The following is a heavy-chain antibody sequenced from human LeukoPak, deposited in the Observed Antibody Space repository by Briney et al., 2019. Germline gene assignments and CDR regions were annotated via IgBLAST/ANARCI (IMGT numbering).Heavy chain of an antibody. CDR2: ISWNSGSI. J-gene: IGHJ3*02. Sequence: GGSLRLSCAASGFTFGDYAMHWVRQAPGKGLEWVSGISWNSGSIVYADSVKGRFTISRDNAKNSLYLQMNSLIAEDMALYYCATLRSGSSDIWGQGTMVTVSS. D-gene: IGHD2-8*01. CDR3: ATLRSGSSDI. V-gene: IGHV3-9*03. CDR1: GFTFGDYA.